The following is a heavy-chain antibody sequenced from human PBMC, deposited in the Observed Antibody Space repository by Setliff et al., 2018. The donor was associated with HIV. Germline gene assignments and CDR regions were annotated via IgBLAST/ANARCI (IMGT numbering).Heavy chain of an antibody. J-gene: IGHJ4*02. CDR2: IGQDGSEK. Sequence: GGSLRLSCAASRFDFNNYWMCWVRQAPGKGLEWVANIGQDGSEKNYVDSVKGRFTISRDNAKNSMDLQMNSLRAEDTAIYYCARKLRPGHGVDVWGQGTLVTVSS. CDR3: ARKLRPGHGVDV. D-gene: IGHD4-17*01. CDR1: RFDFNNYW. V-gene: IGHV3-7*01.